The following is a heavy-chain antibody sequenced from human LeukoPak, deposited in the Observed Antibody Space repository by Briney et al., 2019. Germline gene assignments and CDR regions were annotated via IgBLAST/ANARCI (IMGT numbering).Heavy chain of an antibody. D-gene: IGHD3-10*01. CDR3: ARAWGYGSYFDY. CDR1: GGSISSYY. Sequence: PSETLSLTCTASGGSISSYYWSWIRQPPGKGLEWIGYIYYSGSTNYNPSLKSRVTISVDTSKNQFSLKLSSVTAADTAVYYCARAWGYGSYFDYWGQGTLVTVSS. J-gene: IGHJ4*02. CDR2: IYYSGST. V-gene: IGHV4-59*08.